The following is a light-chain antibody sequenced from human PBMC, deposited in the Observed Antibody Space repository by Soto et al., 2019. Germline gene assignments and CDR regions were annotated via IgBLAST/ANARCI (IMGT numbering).Light chain of an antibody. CDR3: QQYSSDSNT. CDR1: QDINIW. Sequence: DIQMTQSPSTLSASVGDRVTITCRASQDINIWLAWYQQKPGKAPKLLIYKASTLERGVPSRFIGSGSGTDFTLAISNLQPDDFATYYCQQYSSDSNTFGQGTRLDIK. V-gene: IGKV1-5*03. J-gene: IGKJ2*01. CDR2: KAS.